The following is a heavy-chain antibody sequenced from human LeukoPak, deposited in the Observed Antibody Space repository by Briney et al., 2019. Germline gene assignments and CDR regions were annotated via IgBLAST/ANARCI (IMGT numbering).Heavy chain of an antibody. Sequence: ASVKVSCKASGYTFTSYGISWVRQAPGQGLEWMGWISAYNGNTNYAQKLQGRVTMTTDTSTSTAYMELRSLRSDDTAVYYCARDRPNHDFWSGYHLSLDYWGQGTLVTVSS. CDR1: GYTFTSYG. V-gene: IGHV1-18*01. CDR2: ISAYNGNT. D-gene: IGHD3-3*01. CDR3: ARDRPNHDFWSGYHLSLDY. J-gene: IGHJ4*02.